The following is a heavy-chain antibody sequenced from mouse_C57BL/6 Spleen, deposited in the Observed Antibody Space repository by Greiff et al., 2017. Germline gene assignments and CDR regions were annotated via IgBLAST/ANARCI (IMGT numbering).Heavy chain of an antibody. Sequence: VHLVESEGGLVQPGSSMKLSCTASGFTFSDYYMAWVRQVPEKGLEWVANINYDGSSTYYLDSLKSRFIISRDNAKNILYLQMSSLKSEDTATYYCARDGHDDYAMDYWGQGTSVTVSS. J-gene: IGHJ4*01. CDR1: GFTFSDYY. V-gene: IGHV5-16*01. CDR2: INYDGSST. D-gene: IGHD2-12*01. CDR3: ARDGHDDYAMDY.